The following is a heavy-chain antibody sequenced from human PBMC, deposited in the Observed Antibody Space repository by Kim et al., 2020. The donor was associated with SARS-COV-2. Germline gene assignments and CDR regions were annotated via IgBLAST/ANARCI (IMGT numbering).Heavy chain of an antibody. Sequence: GGSLRLSCAASGFTFSSYAMSWVRQAPGKGLEWVSAISGSGGSTYYADSVKGRFTISRYNSKNTLYLQMNSLRAEDTAVYYCAKDGSGSYYAPIDYWGQGTLVTVSS. CDR3: AKDGSGSYYAPIDY. D-gene: IGHD3-10*01. V-gene: IGHV3-23*01. J-gene: IGHJ4*02. CDR2: ISGSGGST. CDR1: GFTFSSYA.